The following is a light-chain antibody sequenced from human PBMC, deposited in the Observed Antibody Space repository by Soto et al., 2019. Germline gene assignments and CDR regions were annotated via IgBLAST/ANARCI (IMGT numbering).Light chain of an antibody. CDR1: QSINNR. J-gene: IGKJ1*01. CDR3: QQFIDGWT. CDR2: DAS. V-gene: IGKV1-5*02. Sequence: DIQMTQSPSTLSASVGDRVTIIFRASQSINNRLAWYQQMPGKAPNLLIYDASSLESGVPSRFRGSGSETEFTLTISGLQPDDFATYYCQQFIDGWTFGQGTKVDIK.